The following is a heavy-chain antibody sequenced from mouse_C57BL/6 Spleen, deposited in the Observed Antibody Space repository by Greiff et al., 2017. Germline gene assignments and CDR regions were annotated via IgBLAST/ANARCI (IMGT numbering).Heavy chain of an antibody. Sequence: QVQLQQPGAELVRPGSSVKLSCKASGYTFTSYWMDWVKQRPGQGLEWIGNIYPSDSETHYNQKFKDKATLTVDKSSSTAYMQLSSLTSEDSAVYYCARRGYGYDRDYWGQGTTLTVSS. D-gene: IGHD2-2*01. CDR2: IYPSDSET. V-gene: IGHV1-61*01. CDR1: GYTFTSYW. J-gene: IGHJ2*01. CDR3: ARRGYGYDRDY.